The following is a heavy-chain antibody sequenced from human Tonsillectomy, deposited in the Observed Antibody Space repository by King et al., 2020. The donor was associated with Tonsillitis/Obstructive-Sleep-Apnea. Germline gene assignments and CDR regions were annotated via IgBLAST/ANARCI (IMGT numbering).Heavy chain of an antibody. CDR2: IYHSGST. J-gene: IGHJ5*02. CDR3: TRGGYGSNWFDP. V-gene: IGHV4-61*01. Sequence: PLQESGPGLVKPSETLSLTCSVSGGSVSSGSYYWHWIRQPPGKGLEWIGYIYHSGSTNYNPSLKSRVTMSLDRSMNQVSLKLISVSAVDTAVYYCTRGGYGSNWFDPWGQGTLVTVSS. D-gene: IGHD5-12*01. CDR1: GGSVSSGSYY.